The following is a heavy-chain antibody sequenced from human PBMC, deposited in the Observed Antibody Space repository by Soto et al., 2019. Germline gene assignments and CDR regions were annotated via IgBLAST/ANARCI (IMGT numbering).Heavy chain of an antibody. Sequence: GASVKVSCKASGYTFTSYGISWVRQAPGQGLELMGWISAYNGNTNYAQKLQGRVTMTTDTSTSTAYMELRSLRSDDTAVYYCAGADSSGWYGDDAFDIWGQGTMVTV. CDR2: ISAYNGNT. CDR1: GYTFTSYG. D-gene: IGHD6-19*01. CDR3: AGADSSGWYGDDAFDI. J-gene: IGHJ3*02. V-gene: IGHV1-18*01.